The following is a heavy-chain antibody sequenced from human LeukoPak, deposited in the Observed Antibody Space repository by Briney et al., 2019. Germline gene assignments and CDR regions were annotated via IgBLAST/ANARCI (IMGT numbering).Heavy chain of an antibody. D-gene: IGHD2-15*01. J-gene: IGHJ5*02. CDR1: GGTFSSYA. CDR2: IIPILGIA. CDR3: AGSPPPLGYCSGGSCSA. V-gene: IGHV1-69*04. Sequence: SVKVSCKASGGTFSSYAISWVRQAPGQGLEWMGRIIPILGIANYAQKFQGRVTITADKSTSTAYMELSSLRSEDTAVYYCAGSPPPLGYCSGGSCSAWGQGTLVTVSS.